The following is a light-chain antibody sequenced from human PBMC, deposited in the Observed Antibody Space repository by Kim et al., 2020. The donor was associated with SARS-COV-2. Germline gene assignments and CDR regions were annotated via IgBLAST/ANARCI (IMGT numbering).Light chain of an antibody. CDR2: QDT. Sequence: SYELTQPPSVSVGPGQTASIICSGDNLGDKYTYWYQQKPGQSPVLVIYQDTKRPSGIPERFSGSNSGNTATLTISGTQALDEGDYYCQAWDSSTAVFGGGTQRTVL. CDR1: NLGDKY. J-gene: IGLJ3*02. CDR3: QAWDSSTAV. V-gene: IGLV3-1*01.